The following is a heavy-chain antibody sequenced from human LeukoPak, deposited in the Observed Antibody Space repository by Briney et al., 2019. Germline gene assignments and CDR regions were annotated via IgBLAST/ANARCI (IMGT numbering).Heavy chain of an antibody. Sequence: GESLKISCKGSGYSFSSYWINWVRQMPGKGLEWMGRIDPSDSYTNYNPSFQGHVTISADKSISTAYLQWSSLMASDTAMYYCARHTISDYWGQGTQVTGSS. CDR1: GYSFSSYW. D-gene: IGHD3-10*01. CDR2: IDPSDSYT. J-gene: IGHJ4*02. V-gene: IGHV5-10-1*01. CDR3: ARHTISDY.